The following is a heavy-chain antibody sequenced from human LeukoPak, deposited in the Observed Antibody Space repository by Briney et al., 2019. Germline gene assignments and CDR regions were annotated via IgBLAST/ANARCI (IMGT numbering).Heavy chain of an antibody. J-gene: IGHJ6*02. CDR1: GFTFSSYA. D-gene: IGHD6-13*01. CDR2: ISGGGDST. V-gene: IGHV3-23*01. CDR3: AKGYFPGIAAAGTISYYYYGMDV. Sequence: GGSLRLSCAASGFTFSSYAMSWVRQAPGMGLEWVSAISGGGDSTYYADSVKGRFTISRDNSKNTLYLQMNSLRAEDTAVYYCAKGYFPGIAAAGTISYYYYGMDVWGQGTTVTVSS.